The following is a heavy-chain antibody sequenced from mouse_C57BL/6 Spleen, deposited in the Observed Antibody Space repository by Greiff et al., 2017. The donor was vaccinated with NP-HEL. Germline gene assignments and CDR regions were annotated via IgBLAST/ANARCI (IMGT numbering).Heavy chain of an antibody. CDR2: IYPGSGNT. CDR3: AREGFSSRYFDV. Sequence: QVQLQQSGAELVRPGASVKLSCKASGYTFTDYYINWVKQRPGQGLEWIARIYPGSGNTYYNEKFKGKATLTAEKSSSTAYMQLSSLTSEDSAVYFCAREGFSSRYFDVWGTGTTVTVSS. D-gene: IGHD2-12*01. J-gene: IGHJ1*03. CDR1: GYTFTDYY. V-gene: IGHV1-76*01.